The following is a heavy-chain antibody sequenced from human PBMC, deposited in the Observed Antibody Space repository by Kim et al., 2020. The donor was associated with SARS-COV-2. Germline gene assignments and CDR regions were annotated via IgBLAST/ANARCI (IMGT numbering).Heavy chain of an antibody. CDR1: GFTFSSYA. V-gene: IGHV3-30-3*01. D-gene: IGHD1-26*01. Sequence: GRSLRLSCAASGFTFSSYAMHWVRQAPGKGLEWVAVISYDGSNKYYADSVKGRFTISRDNSKNTLYLQMNSLRAEDTAVYYCARAGGGSYYAYFDYWGQG. CDR3: ARAGGGSYYAYFDY. J-gene: IGHJ4*02. CDR2: ISYDGSNK.